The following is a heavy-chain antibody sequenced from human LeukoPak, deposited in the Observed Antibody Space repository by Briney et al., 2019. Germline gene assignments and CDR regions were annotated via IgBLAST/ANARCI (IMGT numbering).Heavy chain of an antibody. CDR1: GFTFSTYA. CDR3: AKENAGIVGAIQGSY. V-gene: IGHV3-23*01. J-gene: IGHJ4*02. D-gene: IGHD1-26*01. Sequence: GGSLRLSCAAPGFTFSTYAMSWVRQAPGKGLEWVSGISSSGDNTFYADSVKGRFTISRDNSRNTLSLQMNSLRAEDTAIYYCAKENAGIVGAIQGSYWGQGTLVTVSS. CDR2: ISSSGDNT.